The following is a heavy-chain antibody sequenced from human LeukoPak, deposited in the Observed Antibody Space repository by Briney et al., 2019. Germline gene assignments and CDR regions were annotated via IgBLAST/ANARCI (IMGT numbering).Heavy chain of an antibody. Sequence: GGSLRLSCVASGFTFSGYAMSWVRQAPGKGLEWVSAISGSGVSTYYADSVKGRFTVSRDNSKNTLYLQMNSLRAEDTAVYYCAKDKRSSSWFRTFDYWGQGTLVTVSS. V-gene: IGHV3-23*01. CDR3: AKDKRSSSWFRTFDY. CDR2: ISGSGVST. J-gene: IGHJ4*02. D-gene: IGHD6-13*01. CDR1: GFTFSGYA.